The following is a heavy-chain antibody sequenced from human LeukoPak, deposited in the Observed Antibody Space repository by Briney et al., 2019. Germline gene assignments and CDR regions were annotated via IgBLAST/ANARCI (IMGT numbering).Heavy chain of an antibody. Sequence: SETLSLTCTVSGVSIRSSSYYWGWIRQPPGKGLEWIGSIYHSGSTYYNPSLKSRVTISVDTSKNQFSLKLSSVTAADTAVYYCARDVRYCSSTSCHYYYYYGMDVWGQGTTVTVSS. CDR2: IYHSGST. CDR3: ARDVRYCSSTSCHYYYYYGMDV. D-gene: IGHD2-2*01. J-gene: IGHJ6*02. CDR1: GVSIRSSSYY. V-gene: IGHV4-39*07.